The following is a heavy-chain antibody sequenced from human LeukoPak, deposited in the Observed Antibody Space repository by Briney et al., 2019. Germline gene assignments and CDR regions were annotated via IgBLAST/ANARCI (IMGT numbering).Heavy chain of an antibody. CDR1: GYTFTSYA. Sequence: ASVKVSCKASGYTFTSYAMNWVRPAPGQGLEWMGWINTNTGNPTYAQGFTGRFVFSLDTSVSTAYLQISSLKAEDTAVYYCARAQYSSGCYSFDYWGQGTLVTVSS. CDR2: INTNTGNP. V-gene: IGHV7-4-1*02. D-gene: IGHD6-19*01. J-gene: IGHJ4*02. CDR3: ARAQYSSGCYSFDY.